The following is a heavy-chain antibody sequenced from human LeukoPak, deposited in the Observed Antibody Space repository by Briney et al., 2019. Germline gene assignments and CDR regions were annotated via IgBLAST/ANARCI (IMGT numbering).Heavy chain of an antibody. V-gene: IGHV3-23*01. D-gene: IGHD1-26*01. CDR1: GFTFSSYA. Sequence: PGGSLRLSCAASGFTFSSYAMSRVRQAPGKGLEWVSAISGSGGSTYYADSVKGRFTISRDNSKNTLYLQMSSLRAEDTAVYYCARLSGSSDTGLGMDVWGQGTTVTVSS. CDR2: ISGSGGST. J-gene: IGHJ6*02. CDR3: ARLSGSSDTGLGMDV.